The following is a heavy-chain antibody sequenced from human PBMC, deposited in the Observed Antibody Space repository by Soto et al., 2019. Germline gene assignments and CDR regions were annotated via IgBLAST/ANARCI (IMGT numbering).Heavy chain of an antibody. CDR2: IYYTGTT. CDR3: ARLGGYYQAFDA. CDR1: GCSLRDCY. D-gene: IGHD3-22*01. Sequence: SDTLSLTCTVSGCSLRDCYLGWLRQSPGKGLQWIGYIYYTGTTKYNPSLKSRVTISVDSSKNQFSLKLDSVTAADTAVYYCARLGGYYQAFDAWGQGTLVTVS. J-gene: IGHJ4*02. V-gene: IGHV4-59*08.